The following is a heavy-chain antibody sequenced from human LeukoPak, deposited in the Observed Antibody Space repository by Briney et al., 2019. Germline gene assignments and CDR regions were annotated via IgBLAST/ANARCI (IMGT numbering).Heavy chain of an antibody. CDR3: AEEGRSLQTY. J-gene: IGHJ4*02. D-gene: IGHD5-24*01. V-gene: IGHV3-7*03. CDR1: GFMFSSNW. CDR2: IKEDGTDT. Sequence: GGSLRLSCAATGFMFSSNWMSWVRLAPGKGLEWVANIKEDGTDTYYVDSVKGRFTISRDNAKNSLYLQMNSLRVEDTAVYYCAEEGRSLQTYWGQGTLVTVSS.